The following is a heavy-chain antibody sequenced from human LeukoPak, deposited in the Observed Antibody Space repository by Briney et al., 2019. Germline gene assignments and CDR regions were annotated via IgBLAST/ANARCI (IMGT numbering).Heavy chain of an antibody. CDR2: IDGNGGST. J-gene: IGHJ4*02. V-gene: IGHV3-23*01. D-gene: IGHD4-23*01. CDR3: AKYTGYGGNSNLLY. Sequence: GGSLRLSCAASGFTFSSYAMSWARQAPGKGLEWVSTIDGNGGSTYFADSVKGRFTISRDNSKNTLYLQMNSLRAEDTAVYYCAKYTGYGGNSNLLYWGQGTLVTVSS. CDR1: GFTFSSYA.